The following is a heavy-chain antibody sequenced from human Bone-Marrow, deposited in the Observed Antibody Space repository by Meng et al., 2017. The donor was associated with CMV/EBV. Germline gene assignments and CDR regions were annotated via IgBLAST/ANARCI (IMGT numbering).Heavy chain of an antibody. Sequence: SETLSLTCTVSGGSISSSSYYWGWIRQPPGKGLEWIGSIYYSGSTYYNPSLKSRVTISVDTSKNQFSLKLSSVTAADTAVYYCARHYYYYGMDVWGQGTTVTGSS. CDR1: GGSISSSSYY. J-gene: IGHJ6*01. CDR3: ARHYYYYGMDV. CDR2: IYYSGST. V-gene: IGHV4-39*01.